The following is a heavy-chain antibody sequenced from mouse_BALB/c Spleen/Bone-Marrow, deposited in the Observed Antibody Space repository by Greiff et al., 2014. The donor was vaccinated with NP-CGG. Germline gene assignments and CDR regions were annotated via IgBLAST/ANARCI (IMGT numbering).Heavy chain of an antibody. CDR1: GVSITSGY. V-gene: IGHV3-8*02. CDR3: ATYDGVYFDY. Sequence: EVKLMESGPSLVKPSQTLSLTCSVTGVSITSGYWNWIRKFPGNKLEYMGYISYSGSTYYSPSLKSRISITRDTSKNQYYLQLNSETTEDTATYYCATYDGVYFDYWGQGTTLTVSS. CDR2: ISYSGST. J-gene: IGHJ2*01. D-gene: IGHD2-3*01.